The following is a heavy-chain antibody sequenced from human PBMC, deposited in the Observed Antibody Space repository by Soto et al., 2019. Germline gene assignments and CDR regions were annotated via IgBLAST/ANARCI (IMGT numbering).Heavy chain of an antibody. V-gene: IGHV4-59*08. D-gene: IGHD3-9*01. CDR1: GGSISSYY. Sequence: SETLSLTCTVSGGSISSYYWSWIRQPPGKGLEWIGYIYYSGSTNYNPSLKSRVTISVDTSKNQFSLKLSSVTAADTAVYYCARSSPDILTGYYPFYYYYMDVWGKGTTVTSP. CDR2: IYYSGST. J-gene: IGHJ6*03. CDR3: ARSSPDILTGYYPFYYYYMDV.